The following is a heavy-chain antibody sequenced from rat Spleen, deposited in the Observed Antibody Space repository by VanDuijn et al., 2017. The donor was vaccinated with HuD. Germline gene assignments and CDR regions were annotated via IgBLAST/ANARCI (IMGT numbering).Heavy chain of an antibody. D-gene: IGHD1-11*01. CDR2: ITSGGSNT. V-gene: IGHV5-25*01. Sequence: EVQLVESDGGLVQPGRSLKLSCAASGFTFSDFYMAWVRQAPTKGLEWVATITSGGSNTYYLDSVKGRFTISRDNAKSTLYLQMDSLRSEDTATYYCTRGEEAIGGYWGQGVMVTVSS. CDR3: TRGEEAIGGY. J-gene: IGHJ2*01. CDR1: GFTFSDFY.